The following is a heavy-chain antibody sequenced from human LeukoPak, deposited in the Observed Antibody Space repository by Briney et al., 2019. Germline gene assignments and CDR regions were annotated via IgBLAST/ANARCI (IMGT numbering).Heavy chain of an antibody. V-gene: IGHV4-34*01. Sequence: SETLSLTCAVYGGSFSGYYWTWIRQPPGKGLEWIGEIYHSGSTNYNPSLKSRVTISVDTSKNQFSLKLTSVTAADTAVYYCASNRITVAKFDYWGQGTLVTVSS. CDR3: ASNRITVAKFDY. D-gene: IGHD6-19*01. CDR1: GGSFSGYY. CDR2: IYHSGST. J-gene: IGHJ4*02.